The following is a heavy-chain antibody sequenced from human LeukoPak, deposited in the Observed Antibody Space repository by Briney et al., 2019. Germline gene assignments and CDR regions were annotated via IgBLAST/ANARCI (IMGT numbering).Heavy chain of an antibody. V-gene: IGHV3-53*01. D-gene: IGHD2-8*01. Sequence: GGSLRLSCAASGFTVSSNYMSWVRQAPGKGLEWVSVIYTSGGTYYADSVKGRFTISRDNVENTLFLQMNSLRVEDTAVYYCARAGHCTNGICYTADFDYWGQGTLVTVSS. CDR3: ARAGHCTNGICYTADFDY. J-gene: IGHJ4*02. CDR2: IYTSGGT. CDR1: GFTVSSNY.